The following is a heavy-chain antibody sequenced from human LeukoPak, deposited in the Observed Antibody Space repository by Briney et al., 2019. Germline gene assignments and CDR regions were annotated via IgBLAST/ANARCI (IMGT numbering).Heavy chain of an antibody. CDR1: GFTFSSYS. CDR2: ISTSSSTI. V-gene: IGHV3-48*01. J-gene: IGHJ5*02. Sequence: HPGGSLRLSCAASGFTFSSYSMNWVRQAPGKGLEWVSYISTSSSTIYYADSVKGRFTISRDNAKNSLYLQMNYLGAEDTAVYYCARGGDYSGSFDPWGRGTLVTVSS. CDR3: ARGGDYSGSFDP. D-gene: IGHD1-26*01.